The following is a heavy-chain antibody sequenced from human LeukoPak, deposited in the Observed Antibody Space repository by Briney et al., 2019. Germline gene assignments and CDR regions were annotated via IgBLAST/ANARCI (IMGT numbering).Heavy chain of an antibody. V-gene: IGHV3-7*01. J-gene: IGHJ5*02. CDR1: GFTFSISW. Sequence: PGGSLRLSCVASGFTFSISWLTWVRQAPGRGLEWVANIKPNGSEKYYVDSVKGRFTISRDNAKNSLYLQMNSLRAEDTAVYYCALRGYCTSWGQGTLVTVSS. D-gene: IGHD3-3*01. CDR2: IKPNGSEK. CDR3: ALRGYCTS.